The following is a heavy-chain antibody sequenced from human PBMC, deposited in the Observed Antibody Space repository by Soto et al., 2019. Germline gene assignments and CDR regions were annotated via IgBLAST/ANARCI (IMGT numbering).Heavy chain of an antibody. Sequence: ASVKVSCKASGYTFTSYGISWVRQAPGQGLEWMGWISAYNGNTNYAQKLQGRVTMTTDTSTSTAYMELRSLRSDDTAVYYCARDGLWFGEFTLRWFDPWGQGTLVTAPQ. J-gene: IGHJ5*02. CDR3: ARDGLWFGEFTLRWFDP. CDR1: GYTFTSYG. CDR2: ISAYNGNT. V-gene: IGHV1-18*01. D-gene: IGHD3-10*01.